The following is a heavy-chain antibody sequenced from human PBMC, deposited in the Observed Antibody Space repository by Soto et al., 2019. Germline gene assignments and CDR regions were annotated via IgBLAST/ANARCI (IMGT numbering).Heavy chain of an antibody. CDR2: ISYDGSNK. D-gene: IGHD5-18*01. V-gene: IGHV3-30*18. CDR3: AKDRADTAMDLDY. J-gene: IGHJ4*02. Sequence: GGSLRLSCAASGFTFSSYGMHWVRQAPGKGLEWVAVISYDGSNKYYADSVKGRFTISRDNSKNTLYLQMNSLRAEDTAVYYCAKDRADTAMDLDYWGQGTLVTVSS. CDR1: GFTFSSYG.